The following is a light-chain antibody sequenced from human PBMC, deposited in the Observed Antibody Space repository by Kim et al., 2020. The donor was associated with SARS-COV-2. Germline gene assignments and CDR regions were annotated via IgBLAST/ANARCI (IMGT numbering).Light chain of an antibody. J-gene: IGLJ1*01. V-gene: IGLV2-14*03. CDR2: DVS. CDR1: SSDVGGYNY. Sequence: GQSITSACTGTSSDVGGYNYVSWYQHHPGKAPKLMIYDVSKRPSGVSNRFSGSKSGNTASLTISGLQAEDEGDYYCSSYTRSTTYVFGTGTKVTVL. CDR3: SSYTRSTTYV.